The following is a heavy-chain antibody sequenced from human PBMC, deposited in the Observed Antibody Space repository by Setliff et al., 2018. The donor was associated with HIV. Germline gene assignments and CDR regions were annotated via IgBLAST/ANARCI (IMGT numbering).Heavy chain of an antibody. CDR3: ARASRGGYYGSSGYAY. CDR1: GFTFSDYG. V-gene: IGHV3-48*01. J-gene: IGHJ4*02. Sequence: HPGGSLRLSCAASGFTFSDYGMNWVRQAPGRGLEWVSHISSSSSRIYYADSVKGRFTISRDNAKNSLYLQMNSLRAEDTAVYYCARASRGGYYGSSGYAYWGQGTLVTVSS. D-gene: IGHD3-22*01. CDR2: ISSSSSRI.